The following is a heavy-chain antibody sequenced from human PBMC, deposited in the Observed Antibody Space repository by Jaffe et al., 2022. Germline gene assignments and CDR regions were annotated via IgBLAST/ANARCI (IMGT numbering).Heavy chain of an antibody. J-gene: IGHJ3*01. Sequence: QVQLQESGPGLVKPSQTLSLSCTVSGNSVNRGPYYWAWIRQTAGKGLEWIGHIYTSGNVIYNPSLKSRVTMSLDTSKNHFSLNLDSVTAVDTAVYFCAKWIDSWDAFEVWGQGRMVTVSS. D-gene: IGHD5-12*01. CDR3: AKWIDSWDAFEV. CDR2: IYTSGNV. V-gene: IGHV4-61*02. CDR1: GNSVNRGPYY.